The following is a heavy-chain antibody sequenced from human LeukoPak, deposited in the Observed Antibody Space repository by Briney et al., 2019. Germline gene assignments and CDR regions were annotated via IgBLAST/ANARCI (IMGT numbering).Heavy chain of an antibody. CDR2: FYYSGST. CDR1: LGSVTSYH. Sequence: PSETLSLTCSVSLGSVTSYHWSWIQQPAGKGLEWIGSFYYSGSTYYNPSLKSRVTISVDTSKNQFSLRLSSVTAADTAVYYCARRVYTSGWYDGYIEPIFDSWGQGSLVTVSS. J-gene: IGHJ4*02. CDR3: ARRVYTSGWYDGYIEPIFDS. V-gene: IGHV4-59*05. D-gene: IGHD6-19*01.